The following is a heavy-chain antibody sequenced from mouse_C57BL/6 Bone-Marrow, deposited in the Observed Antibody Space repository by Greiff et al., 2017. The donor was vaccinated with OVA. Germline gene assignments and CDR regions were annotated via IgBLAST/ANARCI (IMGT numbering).Heavy chain of an antibody. Sequence: EVQVVESGAELVRPGASVKLSCTASGFTISDDYMHWVKQRPEQGLEWIGGIVPENGDTEYASKFQGKATITADTSSNTDYLQLSSLTSEDTAGYYCTRQGYYGSSPDWGQGTTLTVSS. D-gene: IGHD1-1*01. CDR1: GFTISDDY. J-gene: IGHJ2*01. CDR2: IVPENGDT. CDR3: TRQGYYGSSPD. V-gene: IGHV14-4*01.